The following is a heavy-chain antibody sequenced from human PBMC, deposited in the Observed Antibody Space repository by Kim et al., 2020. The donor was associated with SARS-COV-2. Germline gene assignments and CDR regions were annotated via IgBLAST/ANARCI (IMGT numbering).Heavy chain of an antibody. CDR3: AKEGYYYGSGSYFGGFDP. D-gene: IGHD3-10*01. J-gene: IGHJ5*02. Sequence: KGRFTISRDNSKNTMYLQMNSLRAEDTAVYYCAKEGYYYGSGSYFGGFDPWGQGTLVTVSS. V-gene: IGHV3-30*02.